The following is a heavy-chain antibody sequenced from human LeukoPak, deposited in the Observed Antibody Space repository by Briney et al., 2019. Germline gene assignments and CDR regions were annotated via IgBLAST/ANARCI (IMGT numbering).Heavy chain of an antibody. CDR2: IYTSGST. V-gene: IGHV4-61*02. J-gene: IGHJ6*03. D-gene: IGHD6-19*01. CDR1: GGSISSGSYY. CDR3: ARDRQWLGPGWRSYYYYYMDV. Sequence: SQTLSLTCTVSGGSISSGSYYWSWIRQPAGKGLEWIGRIYTSGSTNYNPSLKSRVTISVDTSKNQFSLKPSSVTAADTAVYYCARDRQWLGPGWRSYYYYYMDVWGKGTTVTISS.